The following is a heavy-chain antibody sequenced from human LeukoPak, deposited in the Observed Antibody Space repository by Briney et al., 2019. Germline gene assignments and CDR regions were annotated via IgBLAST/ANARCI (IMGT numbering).Heavy chain of an antibody. D-gene: IGHD2-2*01. V-gene: IGHV3-15*01. CDR3: TTDVLYCSSTSCYNWFDP. CDR1: GFTFSNAW. CDR2: IKSKTDGGTT. Sequence: GGSLRLSCAPSGFTFSNAWMSWVRQAPGKGLEWVGRIKSKTDGGTTDYATPEKGRFTISRDDSKNTLSLQMNSLKTEDTAVYYCTTDVLYCSSTSCYNWFDPWGQGTLVTVSS. J-gene: IGHJ5*02.